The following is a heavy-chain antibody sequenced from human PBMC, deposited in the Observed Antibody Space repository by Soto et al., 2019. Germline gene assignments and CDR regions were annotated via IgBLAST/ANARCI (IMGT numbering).Heavy chain of an antibody. Sequence: PSETLSLTCTVSGGSISSGGYYWSWIRQHPGKGLEWIGYIYYSGSTYYNPSLKSRVTISVDTSKNQFPLKLSSVTAADTAVYYCARETGDSSGYLNYWGQGTLVTVSS. CDR1: GGSISSGGYY. D-gene: IGHD3-22*01. V-gene: IGHV4-31*03. CDR3: ARETGDSSGYLNY. J-gene: IGHJ4*02. CDR2: IYYSGST.